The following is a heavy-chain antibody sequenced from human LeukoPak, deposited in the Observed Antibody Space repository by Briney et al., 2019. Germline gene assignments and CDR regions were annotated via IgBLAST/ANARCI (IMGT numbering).Heavy chain of an antibody. CDR3: ASPGRGQHRRRFDY. V-gene: IGHV4-34*01. CDR2: INHSGST. D-gene: IGHD1-14*01. Sequence: PSETLSLTCAVYRGSFSGYYWSWIRQPPGKGLEWIGEINHSGSTNYNPSLKSRVTISVDTSRNQFSLKLSSVTAADTAVYYCASPGRGQHRRRFDYWGPGTLVTVSS. CDR1: RGSFSGYY. J-gene: IGHJ4*02.